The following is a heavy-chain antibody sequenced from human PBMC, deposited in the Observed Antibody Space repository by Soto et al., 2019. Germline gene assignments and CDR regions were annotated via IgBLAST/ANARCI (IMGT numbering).Heavy chain of an antibody. D-gene: IGHD2-2*01. V-gene: IGHV3-73*01. CDR2: IRSKANSYAT. CDR3: TTNTGYCSSTSCYFSYYYGMDV. J-gene: IGHJ6*02. CDR1: GFTFSGSA. Sequence: GGSLRLSCAASGFTFSGSAMHWGRQASGKGLEWVGRIRSKANSYATAYAASVKGRFTISRDDSKNTAYLQMNSLKTEDTAVYYCTTNTGYCSSTSCYFSYYYGMDVWGQGTTVTVSS.